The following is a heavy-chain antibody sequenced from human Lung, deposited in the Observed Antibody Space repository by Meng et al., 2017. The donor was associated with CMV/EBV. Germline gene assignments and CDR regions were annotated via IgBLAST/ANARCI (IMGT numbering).Heavy chain of an antibody. CDR2: ITASGGST. J-gene: IGHJ4*02. CDR3: AKVDSGSWYRGFFDY. Sequence: GESLKISCAVSGFIVSTKYMSWVRQAPGKGLEWVSPITASGGSTYYADSVKGRFTISRDNSKNTLYLQMNRLRAEDTAVYYCAKVDSGSWYRGFFDYWGQGTLVTVSS. V-gene: IGHV3-23*01. CDR1: GFIVSTKY. D-gene: IGHD6-13*01.